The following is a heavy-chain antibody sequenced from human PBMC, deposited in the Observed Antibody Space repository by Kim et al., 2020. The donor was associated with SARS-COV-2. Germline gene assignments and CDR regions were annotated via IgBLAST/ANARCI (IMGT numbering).Heavy chain of an antibody. CDR3: ARDYWYSSSWYLSYYYYGMDV. D-gene: IGHD6-13*01. J-gene: IGHJ6*02. Sequence: GGSLRLSCAASGFTFSSYGMHWVRQAPGKGLEWVAVIWYDGSNKYYADSVKGRFTISRDNSKNTLYLQMNSLRAEDTAVYYCARDYWYSSSWYLSYYYYGMDVWGQGTTVTVSS. CDR2: IWYDGSNK. CDR1: GFTFSSYG. V-gene: IGHV3-33*01.